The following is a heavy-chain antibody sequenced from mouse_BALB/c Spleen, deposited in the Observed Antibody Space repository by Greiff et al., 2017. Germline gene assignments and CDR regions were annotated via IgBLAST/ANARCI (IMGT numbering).Heavy chain of an antibody. D-gene: IGHD2-3*01. Sequence: VQLQQSGAELVRPGTSVKVSCKASGYAFTNYLIEWVKQRPGQGLEWIGVINPGSGGTNYNEKFKGKATLTADKSSSTAYMQLSSLTSDDSAVYFCARDGYYVDYWGQGTTLTVSS. CDR3: ARDGYYVDY. CDR1: GYAFTNYL. J-gene: IGHJ2*01. CDR2: INPGSGGT. V-gene: IGHV1-54*01.